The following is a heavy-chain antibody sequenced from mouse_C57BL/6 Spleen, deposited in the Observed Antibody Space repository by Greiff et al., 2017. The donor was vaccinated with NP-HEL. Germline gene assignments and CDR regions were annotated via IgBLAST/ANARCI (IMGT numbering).Heavy chain of an antibody. D-gene: IGHD1-1*01. CDR1: GYTFTSYW. CDR3: ARGTTVDYAMDY. Sequence: QVQLQQPGAELVKPGASVKLSCKASGYTFTSYWMQWVKQRPGQGLEWIGEIDPSDSYTNYNQKFKGKATLTVDTSSSTAYMQLSSLTSEDAEVDYCARGTTVDYAMDYWGQGTSVTVSS. CDR2: IDPSDSYT. J-gene: IGHJ4*01. V-gene: IGHV1-50*01.